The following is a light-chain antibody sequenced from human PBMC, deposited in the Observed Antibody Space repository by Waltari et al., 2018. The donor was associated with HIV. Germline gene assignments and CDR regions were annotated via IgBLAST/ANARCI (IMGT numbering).Light chain of an antibody. V-gene: IGLV3-19*01. CDR2: GKN. CDR1: TLRNYY. J-gene: IGLJ2*01. Sequence: SSELTQDPAVSVALGQTVRLTCQGDTLRNYYATWYQQKPGQAPLLVMYGKNNRPSGIPDRFSGSTSGNTASLTITGTQAEDEADYYCSSRDNSGNHVVFGGGTKLTVL. CDR3: SSRDNSGNHVV.